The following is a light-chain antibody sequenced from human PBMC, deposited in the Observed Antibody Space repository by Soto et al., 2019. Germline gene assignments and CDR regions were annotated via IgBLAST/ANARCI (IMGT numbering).Light chain of an antibody. CDR2: DIF. Sequence: EIVMTQSPATLSVSPGERATLSCRASQRVDNDLAWYQQKPGKAPRLVIYDIFTRDTGVPTRISGSGSGTEFTLTISSLQSEDFAVYYCQQSNSCPLTFGGGTKVEIK. J-gene: IGKJ4*01. V-gene: IGKV3D-15*01. CDR3: QQSNSCPLT. CDR1: QRVDND.